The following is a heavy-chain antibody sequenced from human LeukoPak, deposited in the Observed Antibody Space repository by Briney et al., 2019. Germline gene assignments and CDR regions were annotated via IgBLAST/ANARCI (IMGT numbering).Heavy chain of an antibody. CDR3: AKGFTIFGVVTNPFDY. CDR2: ISYDGSNK. J-gene: IGHJ4*02. V-gene: IGHV3-30-3*01. D-gene: IGHD3-3*01. CDR1: GFTFSSYA. Sequence: GRSLRLSCAASGFTFSSYAMHWVRQAPGKGLEWVAVISYDGSNKYYADSVKGRFTISRDNSKNTLYLQMNSLRAEDTAVYYCAKGFTIFGVVTNPFDYWGQGTLVTVSS.